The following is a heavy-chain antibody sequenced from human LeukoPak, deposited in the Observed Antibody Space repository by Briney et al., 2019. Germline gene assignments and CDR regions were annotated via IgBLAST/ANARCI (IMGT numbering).Heavy chain of an antibody. J-gene: IGHJ4*01. CDR3: AMNWNCDY. Sequence: GGSLRLSCSASGFTFSGYAMLWVRQAPGKGLESVSAISNSGGSTYYADSVKGRFTISRDNSDNTLYLQMSSLRPEDTAVYYCAMNWNCDYWGHGTLVTVSS. CDR2: ISNSGGST. V-gene: IGHV3-64D*09. D-gene: IGHD1-1*01. CDR1: GFTFSGYA.